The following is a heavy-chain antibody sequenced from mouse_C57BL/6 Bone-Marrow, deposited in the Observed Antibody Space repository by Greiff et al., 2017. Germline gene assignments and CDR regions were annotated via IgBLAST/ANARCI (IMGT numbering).Heavy chain of an antibody. CDR2: ISSGGSYT. V-gene: IGHV5-6*02. J-gene: IGHJ4*01. Sequence: EVMLVESGGDLVKPGGSLKLSCAASGFTFSSYGMSWVRQTPDKRLEWVATISSGGSYTYYPDSVKGRFTISRDNAKNPLYLQMSSLKSEDTAMYYCARRGDDYYAMDYWGQGTSVTVSS. CDR3: ARRGDDYYAMDY. CDR1: GFTFSSYG.